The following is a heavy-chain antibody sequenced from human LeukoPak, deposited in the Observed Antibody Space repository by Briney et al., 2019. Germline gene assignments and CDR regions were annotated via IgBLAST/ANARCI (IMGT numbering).Heavy chain of an antibody. J-gene: IGHJ3*02. CDR1: GFTVSNNY. V-gene: IGHV3-66*01. CDR2: IYSGGST. Sequence: GGSLRLSCAASGFTVSNNYMSWVRQTPGKGLEWVSVIYSGGSTYYADSVKGRFTISRDNSKNTLYLQMNSLRAEDTAVYYCARLTYGDYAFDIWGQGTMVTVSS. CDR3: ARLTYGDYAFDI. D-gene: IGHD4-17*01.